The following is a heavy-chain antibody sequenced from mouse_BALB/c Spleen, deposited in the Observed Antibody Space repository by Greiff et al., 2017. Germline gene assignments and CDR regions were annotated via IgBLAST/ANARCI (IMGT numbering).Heavy chain of an antibody. J-gene: IGHJ4*01. Sequence: EVNLVESGGGLVKPGGSLKLSCAASGFTFSSYAMSWVRQTPEKRLEWVASISSGGSTYYPDSVKGRFTISRDNARNILYLQMSSLRSEDTAMYYCARGEAIYDGYYDYAMDYWGQGTSVTFSS. CDR1: GFTFSSYA. CDR2: ISSGGST. V-gene: IGHV5-6-5*01. CDR3: ARGEAIYDGYYDYAMDY. D-gene: IGHD2-3*01.